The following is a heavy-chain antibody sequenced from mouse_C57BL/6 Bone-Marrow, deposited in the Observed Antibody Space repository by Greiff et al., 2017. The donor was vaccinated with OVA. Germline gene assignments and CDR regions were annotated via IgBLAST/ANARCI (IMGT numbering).Heavy chain of an antibody. CDR1: GFTFSDYY. CDR2: ISNGGGST. J-gene: IGHJ3*01. Sequence: EVQGVESGGGLVQPGGSLKLSCAASGFTFSDYYMYWVRQTPEKRLEWVAYISNGGGSTYYPDTVKGRFTLSSDNAKNTLYLQMSRLKSEDTAMYYCARAGSNYYGSSYGWFAYWGQGTLVTVSA. V-gene: IGHV5-12*01. CDR3: ARAGSNYYGSSYGWFAY. D-gene: IGHD1-1*01.